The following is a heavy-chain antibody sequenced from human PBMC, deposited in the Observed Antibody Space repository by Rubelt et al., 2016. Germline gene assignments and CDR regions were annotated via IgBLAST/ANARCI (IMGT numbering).Heavy chain of an antibody. CDR2: IKSKTAGGTT. Sequence: EVQLVESGGGLVKPGGSLRLSCAASGFTFSNAWMSWVRQAPGKGLEWVGRIKSKTAGGTTDYAAPVKGRCTISRDDSKNTLYLQMNSLKTEDTAVYYCTRPRYCTNGVCRGYWGQGTLVTVSS. J-gene: IGHJ4*02. CDR1: GFTFSNAW. D-gene: IGHD2-8*01. CDR3: TRPRYCTNGVCRGY. V-gene: IGHV3-15*01.